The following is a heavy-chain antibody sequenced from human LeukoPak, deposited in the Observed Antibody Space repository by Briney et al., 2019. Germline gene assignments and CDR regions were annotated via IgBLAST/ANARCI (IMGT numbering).Heavy chain of an antibody. CDR3: AREGGTTVTTRRYFDY. J-gene: IGHJ4*02. V-gene: IGHV4-34*01. CDR1: GGSFSDYF. Sequence: PSETLSLTCAVYGGSFSDYFWSWIRQPPGKGLEWIGEISHSGSTTYNPSLRSRVTISGDTSKNQFSLKLSSVTAADTAVYYCAREGGTTVTTRRYFDYWGQGTLVTVSS. CDR2: ISHSGST. D-gene: IGHD4-17*01.